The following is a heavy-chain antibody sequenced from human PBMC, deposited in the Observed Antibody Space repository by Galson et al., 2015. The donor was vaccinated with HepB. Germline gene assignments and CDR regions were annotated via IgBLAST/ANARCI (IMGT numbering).Heavy chain of an antibody. J-gene: IGHJ4*02. CDR3: ASLAAAGTRWDY. Sequence: SLRLSCAASGFTFSSYAMHWVRQAPGKGLEWVAVISYDGSNKYYADSVKGRFTISRDNSKNTLYLQMNSLRAEDTAVYYCASLAAAGTRWDYWGQGTLVTVSS. CDR2: ISYDGSNK. V-gene: IGHV3-30*04. D-gene: IGHD6-13*01. CDR1: GFTFSSYA.